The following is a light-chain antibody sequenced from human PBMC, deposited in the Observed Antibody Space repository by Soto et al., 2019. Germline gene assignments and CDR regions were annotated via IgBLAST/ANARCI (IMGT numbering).Light chain of an antibody. J-gene: IGKJ3*01. Sequence: EIVMTQSPATLSVSPGERATLSCRASQSVSRHLAWYQQKPGQAPRLLIYGASTRATGIPARFSGSGSGTEFTLTISSLQSEDFAVYYCQQYDSWPTFGPGTKVDIK. CDR2: GAS. V-gene: IGKV3-15*01. CDR3: QQYDSWPT. CDR1: QSVSRH.